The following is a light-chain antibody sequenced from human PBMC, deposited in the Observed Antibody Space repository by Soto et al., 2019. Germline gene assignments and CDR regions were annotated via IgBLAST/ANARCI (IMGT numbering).Light chain of an antibody. CDR1: SSNICGYNV. Sequence: QSVLTQPASVSGSPGQSITISCSGTSSNICGYNVVSWYQQHPGKAPKVIVYEGIKRPSGVSDRFSGSTSGSTASLTISGLQAEDEAEYYCCSYVGATTYVFGRGTKVTVL. CDR3: CSYVGATTYV. V-gene: IGLV2-23*01. J-gene: IGLJ1*01. CDR2: EGI.